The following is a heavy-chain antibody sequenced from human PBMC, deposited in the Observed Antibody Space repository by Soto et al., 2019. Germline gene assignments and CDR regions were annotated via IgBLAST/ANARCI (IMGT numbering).Heavy chain of an antibody. V-gene: IGHV2-5*01. CDR3: AHAPPLNYGDDAEYFQH. Sequence: QITLQESGPTLVKPTQTLTLTCTFSGFSLSTTGVGVGWIRQPPGKALEWLALIYWNDDKRYSPSLKSRLTITKDTSKDKVGLTMTSMDPIDTAKHLCAHAPPLNYGDDAEYFQHWGQGTLVTVSS. D-gene: IGHD4-17*01. CDR2: IYWNDDK. CDR1: GFSLSTTGVG. J-gene: IGHJ1*01.